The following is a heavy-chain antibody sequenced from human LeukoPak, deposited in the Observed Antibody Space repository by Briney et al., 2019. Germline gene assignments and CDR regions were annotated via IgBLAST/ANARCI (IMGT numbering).Heavy chain of an antibody. CDR1: GFTFSSYA. CDR3: ARIPTPTSGSSY. D-gene: IGHD3-10*01. J-gene: IGHJ4*02. CDR2: ISYDGSNK. V-gene: IGHV3-30-3*01. Sequence: GGSLRLSCAASGFTFSSYAMHWVRQAPGKGLEWVAVISYDGSNKYYADSVKGRFTISRDNSKNTLYLQMNSLRAEDTAVYYCARIPTPTSGSSYWGQGTLVTVSS.